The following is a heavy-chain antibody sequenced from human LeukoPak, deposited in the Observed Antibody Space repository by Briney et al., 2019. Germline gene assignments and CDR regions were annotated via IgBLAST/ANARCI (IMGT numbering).Heavy chain of an antibody. Sequence: SETLSLTCTVSGGSIRSSSHYWGWIRQPPGKGLEWIGYIYYSGSTNYNPSLKSRVTISVDTSKNQFSLKLSSVTAADTAVYYCARVPPPTYDILTGYYNESPHWYFDLWGRGTLVTVSS. CDR2: IYYSGST. CDR1: GGSIRSSSHY. J-gene: IGHJ2*01. D-gene: IGHD3-9*01. CDR3: ARVPPPTYDILTGYYNESPHWYFDL. V-gene: IGHV4-61*05.